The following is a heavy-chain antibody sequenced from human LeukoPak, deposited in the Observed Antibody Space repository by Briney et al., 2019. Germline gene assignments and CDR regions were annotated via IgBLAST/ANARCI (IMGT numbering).Heavy chain of an antibody. Sequence: PGGSPRLSCAASGFTFSSYAMHWVRQAPGKGLGWVAVISYDGSNKYYADSVKGRFTISRDNSKNTLYLQMNSLRAEDTAVYSCARGRQYYGMDVWGQGTTVTVSS. J-gene: IGHJ6*02. V-gene: IGHV3-30*04. CDR1: GFTFSSYA. CDR2: ISYDGSNK. CDR3: ARGRQYYGMDV.